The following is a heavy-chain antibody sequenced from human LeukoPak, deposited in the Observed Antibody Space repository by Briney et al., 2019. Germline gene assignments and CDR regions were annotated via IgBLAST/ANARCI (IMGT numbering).Heavy chain of an antibody. D-gene: IGHD3-3*01. Sequence: SETLSLTCTVSGGSISSYYWSWIRQPPGKGLEWIGYIYYSGSTNYNPSLKSRVTISVDTSKNQFSLKLSSVTAADTAVYYCASSTLADYDFWSGYYADVYFDYWGQGTLVTVSS. V-gene: IGHV4-59*01. J-gene: IGHJ4*02. CDR1: GGSISSYY. CDR3: ASSTLADYDFWSGYYADVYFDY. CDR2: IYYSGST.